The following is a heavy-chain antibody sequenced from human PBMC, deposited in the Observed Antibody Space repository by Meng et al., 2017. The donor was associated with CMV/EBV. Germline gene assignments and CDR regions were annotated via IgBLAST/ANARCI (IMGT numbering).Heavy chain of an antibody. D-gene: IGHD7-27*01. V-gene: IGHV3-74*03. CDR2: LNEDGSFT. J-gene: IGHJ4*02. CDR3: GRDLTGERDQ. CDR1: GFTFSRYW. Sequence: EEQPVESGGGLVRAGGSLRLSCADSGFTFSRYWMHWVRQVPGKGLVWVSRLNEDGSFTSYADSVKGRFTISRDNAKNTLYLQMNSLRVDDSGVYYCGRDLTGERDQWGQGTLVTVSS.